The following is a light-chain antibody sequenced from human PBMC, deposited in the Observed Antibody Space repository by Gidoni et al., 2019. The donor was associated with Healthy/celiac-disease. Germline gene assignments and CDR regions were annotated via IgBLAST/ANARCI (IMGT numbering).Light chain of an antibody. CDR1: QSVSSY. J-gene: IGKJ5*01. CDR2: DAS. Sequence: EIVLTQSPATLSLSPGERATLSCRASQSVSSYLAWYQQKPGQAPRLLIYDASNRATGIPARFSGSGSGTDFTLTSSSLEPEDFAVDYCQQRSNWPPTFGQGTRLEIK. CDR3: QQRSNWPPT. V-gene: IGKV3-11*01.